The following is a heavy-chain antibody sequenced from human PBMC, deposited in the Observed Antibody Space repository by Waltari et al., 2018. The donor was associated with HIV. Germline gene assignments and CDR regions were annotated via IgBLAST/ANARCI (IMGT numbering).Heavy chain of an antibody. V-gene: IGHV3-7*01. Sequence: DVQLVESGGGVVRPGGSLRLSCVGSGFDFRRYWMTWVRQTPGKGLALVANIKEDGSQKYYEESVKGRFTITRDNAENTVWLEMRNLRVDDAGLYYCARDGGEYWGQGTLLTVSS. CDR3: ARDGGEY. D-gene: IGHD3-10*01. CDR2: IKEDGSQK. CDR1: GFDFRRYW. J-gene: IGHJ4*02.